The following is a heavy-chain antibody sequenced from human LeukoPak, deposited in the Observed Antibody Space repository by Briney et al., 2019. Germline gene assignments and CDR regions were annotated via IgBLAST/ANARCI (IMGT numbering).Heavy chain of an antibody. Sequence: GESLKISCKGSGYSFTSYWIGWVRQMPGKGLEWMGIIYPGDSDTRYSPSFQGQVTISADESISTAYLQWSSLKASDTAMYYCARHRCVLHSSRCLAGYYYMDVWGKGTTVTISS. CDR2: IYPGDSDT. J-gene: IGHJ6*03. V-gene: IGHV5-51*01. D-gene: IGHD6-13*01. CDR3: ARHRCVLHSSRCLAGYYYMDV. CDR1: GYSFTSYW.